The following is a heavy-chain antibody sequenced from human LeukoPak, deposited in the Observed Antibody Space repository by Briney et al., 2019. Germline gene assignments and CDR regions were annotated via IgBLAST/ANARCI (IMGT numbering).Heavy chain of an antibody. J-gene: IGHJ6*03. CDR1: GFIFSDYY. D-gene: IGHD6-19*01. CDR3: ARAGSSGWYDYYYMDV. CDR2: INWNGGST. V-gene: IGHV3-20*04. Sequence: GGSLRLSCAASGFIFSDYYMSWIRQAPGKGLEWVSGINWNGGSTGYADSVKGRFTISRDNAKNSLYLQMNSLRAEDTALYYCARAGSSGWYDYYYMDVWGKGTTVTVSS.